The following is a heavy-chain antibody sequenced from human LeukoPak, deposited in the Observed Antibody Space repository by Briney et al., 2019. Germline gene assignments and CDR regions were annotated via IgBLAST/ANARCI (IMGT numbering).Heavy chain of an antibody. CDR2: INPNSGGT. J-gene: IGHJ4*02. CDR3: ARDPPDYGAPAYFDY. D-gene: IGHD4-17*01. V-gene: IGHV1-2*02. Sequence: GASVKVSCKASGYTFTGYYMHWVRQAPGQGLEWMGWINPNSGGTNYAQKFQGRVNMTRDTSISTAYMELSRLRSDDTAVYYCARDPPDYGAPAYFDYWGQGTLVTVSS. CDR1: GYTFTGYY.